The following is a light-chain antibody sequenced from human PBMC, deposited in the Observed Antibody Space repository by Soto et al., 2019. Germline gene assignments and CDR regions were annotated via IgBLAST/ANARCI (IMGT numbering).Light chain of an antibody. Sequence: FMLTQPHSVSKSPGKTVTISCTRSSGSIASNYVQWYQQRPGSSPTTVIYEDNQRPSGVPDRFSGSIDSSSNSASLTISGLKTEDEADYYCQSYDSSNPWVFGGGTKVTVL. CDR3: QSYDSSNPWV. V-gene: IGLV6-57*01. CDR2: EDN. J-gene: IGLJ3*02. CDR1: SGSIASNY.